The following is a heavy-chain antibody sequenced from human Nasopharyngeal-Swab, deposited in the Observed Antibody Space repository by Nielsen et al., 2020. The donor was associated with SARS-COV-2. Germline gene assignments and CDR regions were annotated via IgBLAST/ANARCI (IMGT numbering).Heavy chain of an antibody. CDR3: ARGRGSSTSMIGY. CDR2: INGNGISL. J-gene: IGHJ4*02. D-gene: IGHD2/OR15-2a*01. CDR1: GFTFSNYR. V-gene: IGHV3-74*01. Sequence: GESLKISCAASGFTFSNYRMHWVRQAPGKGLVWVSRINGNGISLNYADFVKGRFTISTDNAKSTLYLEMNSLRAEDTAMYYCARGRGSSTSMIGYWGQGTLVTVSS.